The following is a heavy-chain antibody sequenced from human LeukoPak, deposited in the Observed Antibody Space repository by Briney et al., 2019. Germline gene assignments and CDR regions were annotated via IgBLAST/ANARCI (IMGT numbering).Heavy chain of an antibody. CDR3: ARERGGFGELLFGYYYYMDV. CDR1: GGSISSSSYY. D-gene: IGHD3-10*01. J-gene: IGHJ6*03. Sequence: PSETLSLTCTVSGGSISSSSYYWGWILQPPGKGLEWIGSIYYSGSTYYNPSLKSRVTISVDTSKNQFSLKLSSVTAADTAVYYCARERGGFGELLFGYYYYMDVWGKGTTVTFSS. V-gene: IGHV4-39*02. CDR2: IYYSGST.